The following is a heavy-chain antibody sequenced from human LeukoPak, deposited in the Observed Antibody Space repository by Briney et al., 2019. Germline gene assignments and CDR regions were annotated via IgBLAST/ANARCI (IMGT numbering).Heavy chain of an antibody. Sequence: PGRSLRLSCAASGFTFDDYAMHWVRQAPGKGLEWVSLISGDGENSYYAQSVKGRFTISRDNSKNSLYLQMNRLTIEDTAIYYCAKDSNGAGSYIDYWGQGTLVTVSS. V-gene: IGHV3-43*02. D-gene: IGHD3-10*01. J-gene: IGHJ4*02. CDR1: GFTFDDYA. CDR2: ISGDGENS. CDR3: AKDSNGAGSYIDY.